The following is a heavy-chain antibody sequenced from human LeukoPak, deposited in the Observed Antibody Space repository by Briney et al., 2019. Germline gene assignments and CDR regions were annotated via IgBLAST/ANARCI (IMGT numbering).Heavy chain of an antibody. V-gene: IGHV3-15*01. CDR2: IKSKTDGGTT. CDR1: GFTFSNAW. Sequence: GGSLRLSCAASGFTFSNAWMSWVRQAPGKGLEWVGRIKSKTDGGTTDYAAPVKGRFTISRDDSKNTLYLQMNSLKTEDTAVYYCTTGLWRGADAFDIWGQGTMVTVSS. D-gene: IGHD3-10*01. CDR3: TTGLWRGADAFDI. J-gene: IGHJ3*02.